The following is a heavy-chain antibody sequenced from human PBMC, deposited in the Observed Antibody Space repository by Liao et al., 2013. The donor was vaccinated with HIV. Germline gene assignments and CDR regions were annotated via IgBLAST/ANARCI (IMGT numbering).Heavy chain of an antibody. CDR1: GGSLSGYY. CDR2: IYYSGST. J-gene: IGHJ2*01. D-gene: IGHD3-3*01. CDR3: ARDPIFGVVLSYWYFDL. Sequence: QVQLQQWGAGLLKPSETLSLTCAVYGGSLSGYYWSWIRQPPGKGLEWIGSIYYSGSTYYNPSLKSRVTISVDTSKNQFSLKLSSVTAADTAVYYCARDPIFGVVLSYWYFDLWGRGTLVTVSS. V-gene: IGHV4-34*01.